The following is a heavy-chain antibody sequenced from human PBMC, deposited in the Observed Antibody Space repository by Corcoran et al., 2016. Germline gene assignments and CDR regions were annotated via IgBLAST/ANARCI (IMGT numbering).Heavy chain of an antibody. V-gene: IGHV1-46*01. J-gene: IGHJ6*02. D-gene: IGHD2-2*01. CDR2: INPSGGST. CDR1: GYTFTSYY. Sequence: QVQLVQSGAEVKKPGASVKVSCKASGYTFTSYYMHWVRQAPGQGLEWMGIINPSGGSTSSAQKFQGRVTMTRDTSTSTVYMELRSLRSEDTAVYYCARDIVVVPAAKVRGYYYGMDVWGQGTTVTVSS. CDR3: ARDIVVVPAAKVRGYYYGMDV.